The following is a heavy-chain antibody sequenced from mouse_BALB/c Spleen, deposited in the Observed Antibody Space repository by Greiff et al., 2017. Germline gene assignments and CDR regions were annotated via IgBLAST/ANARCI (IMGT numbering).Heavy chain of an antibody. CDR1: GFTFSSYT. D-gene: IGHD1-1*01. CDR3: ARYYYGSSSYYAMDY. V-gene: IGHV5-9*03. CDR2: ISSGGGNT. Sequence: EVQGVESGGGLVKPGGSLKLSCAASGFTFSSYTMSWVRQTPEKRLEWVATISSGGGNTYYPDSVKGRFTISRDNAKNNLYLQMSSLRSEDTALYYCARYYYGSSSYYAMDYWGQGTSVTVSS. J-gene: IGHJ4*01.